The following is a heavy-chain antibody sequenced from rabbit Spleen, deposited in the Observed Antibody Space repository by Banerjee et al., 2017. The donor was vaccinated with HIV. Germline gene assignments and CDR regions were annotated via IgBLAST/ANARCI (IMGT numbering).Heavy chain of an antibody. CDR3: VREVAAKFSL. CDR2: ILSGDGNT. Sequence: QSLEESGGDLVKPGASLTLTCTASGFSFSNAYYMCWVRQAPGKGLEWIACILSGDGNTYYANWAKGRFTISKTSSTTVDLKMTSLTAADTATYFCVREVAAKFSLWGPGTLVTVS. CDR1: GFSFSNAYY. J-gene: IGHJ4*01. D-gene: IGHD4-1*01. V-gene: IGHV1S40*01.